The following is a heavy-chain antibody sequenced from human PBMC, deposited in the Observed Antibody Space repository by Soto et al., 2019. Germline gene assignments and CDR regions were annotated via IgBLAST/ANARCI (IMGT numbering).Heavy chain of an antibody. V-gene: IGHV3-30*18. D-gene: IGHD3-9*01. CDR2: ISYDGSNK. Sequence: PGGSLRLSCAASGFTFSSYGMHWVRQAPGKGLEWVAVISYDGSNKYYADSVKGRFTISRDNAKKALYLQMNSLRAEDTAVYYCAKAGYYDILTGYNWFDPWGQGTLVTVSS. J-gene: IGHJ5*02. CDR1: GFTFSSYG. CDR3: AKAGYYDILTGYNWFDP.